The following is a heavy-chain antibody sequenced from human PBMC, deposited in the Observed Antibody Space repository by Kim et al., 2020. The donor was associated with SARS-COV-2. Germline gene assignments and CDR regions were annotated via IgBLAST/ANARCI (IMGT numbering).Heavy chain of an antibody. CDR3: ARDNYYYGMEV. Sequence: GGSLRLSCAASGFTFSSYGMHWVRQAPGKGLEWVAVIWYDGSNKYYADSVKGRFTISRDNSKNTLYLQMNSLRAEDTAVYYCARDNYYYGMEVWGQGTTVTVSS. V-gene: IGHV3-33*01. J-gene: IGHJ6*02. CDR2: IWYDGSNK. CDR1: GFTFSSYG.